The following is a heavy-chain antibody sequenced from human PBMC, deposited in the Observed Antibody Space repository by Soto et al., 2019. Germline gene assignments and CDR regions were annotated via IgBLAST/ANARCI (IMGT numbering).Heavy chain of an antibody. CDR3: ARENTDSESISLDY. CDR1: DGSISSYY. Sequence: PSETLSLTCTVYDGSISSYYWSWIRQPPGKGLEWIGYIYYSGSTNYNPSLKSRVTISVDTSKNQFSLKLNSMTAADTAVYYCARENTDSESISLDYCGQ. V-gene: IGHV4-59*12. J-gene: IGHJ4*02. D-gene: IGHD6-6*01. CDR2: IYYSGST.